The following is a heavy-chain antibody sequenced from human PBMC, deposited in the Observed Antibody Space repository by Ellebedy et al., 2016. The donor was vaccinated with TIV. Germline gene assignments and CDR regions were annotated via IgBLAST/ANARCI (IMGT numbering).Heavy chain of an antibody. CDR3: ARRASYGDFAVQVNPWFDP. CDR1: GFNFRSYW. V-gene: IGHV3-7*01. J-gene: IGHJ5*02. Sequence: GESLKISCAASGFNFRSYWMTWVRQAPGKGLEWVAKIRQEGDEIYYVESVKGRFTISRDNAKNSLFLQMNSLRVEDTAVYYCARRASYGDFAVQVNPWFDPWGQGTLVTVSS. CDR2: IRQEGDEI. D-gene: IGHD4-17*01.